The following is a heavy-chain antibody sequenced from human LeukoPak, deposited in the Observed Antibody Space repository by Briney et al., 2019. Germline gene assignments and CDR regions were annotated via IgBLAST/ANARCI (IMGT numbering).Heavy chain of an antibody. J-gene: IGHJ4*02. D-gene: IGHD3-3*01. CDR2: IYYSGST. CDR3: ARGGSAYDYPFDY. V-gene: IGHV4-61*01. Sequence: PSETLSLTCTVSGGSFSSDSYYWSWIRQPPGEGLGWIVYIYYSGSTNYNPSLESRLTISLDTSRNQFSLTLSSLTAADTAVYYCARGGSAYDYPFDYWGQGTLVTVSS. CDR1: GGSFSSDSYY.